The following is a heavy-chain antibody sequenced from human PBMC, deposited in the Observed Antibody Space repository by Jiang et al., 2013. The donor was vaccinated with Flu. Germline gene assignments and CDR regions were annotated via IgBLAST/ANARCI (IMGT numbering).Heavy chain of an antibody. CDR2: TSHDGNNQ. D-gene: IGHD3-3*01. J-gene: IGHJ6*02. CDR3: ARECYDFWTGPVPYYYGLDV. CDR1: GFTFSGYA. Sequence: VQLVESGGGVVQPGRSLRLSCAASGFTFSGYAMHWVRQAPGKGLEWVAITSHDGNNQYYADSVKGRFTISRDNSKNILSLQMNNLRGDDTAVYYCARECYDFWTGPVPYYYGLDVWGQGTTVTVS. V-gene: IGHV3-30*03.